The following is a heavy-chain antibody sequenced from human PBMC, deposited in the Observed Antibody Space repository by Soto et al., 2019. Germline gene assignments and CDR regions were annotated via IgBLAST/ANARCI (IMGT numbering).Heavy chain of an antibody. D-gene: IGHD3-16*01. J-gene: IGHJ4*02. CDR1: GFTFSSYA. V-gene: IGHV3-23*01. CDR3: ARFRFGELV. Sequence: EVQLLESGGGLVQPGGSLRLSCAASGFTFSSYATSWVRQAPGKGLEWVSIIGVGGGDRYYPESVKGRFTISRDNSRDTLYLEMNSLRDEDTAVYYCARFRFGELVWGQGTLVTVSS. CDR2: IGVGGGDR.